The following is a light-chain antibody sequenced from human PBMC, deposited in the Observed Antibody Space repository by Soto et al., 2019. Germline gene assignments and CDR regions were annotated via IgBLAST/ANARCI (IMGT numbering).Light chain of an antibody. J-gene: IGKJ1*01. CDR3: QQYKSYSRM. Sequence: DIKMTQSPATLSASVGDSVTITCRASQSSSSWLAWYQQKPGKAPKLLIYEASTLERGVPSRFTGRGAGTEFTLTISSLQPEDFATYSCQQYKSYSRMFGQGTKVEIK. V-gene: IGKV1-5*01. CDR1: QSSSSW. CDR2: EAS.